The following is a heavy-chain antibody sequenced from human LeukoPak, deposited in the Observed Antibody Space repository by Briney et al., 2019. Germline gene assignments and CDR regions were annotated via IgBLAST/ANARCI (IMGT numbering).Heavy chain of an antibody. J-gene: IGHJ4*02. CDR1: GGSISSRSYY. CDR3: ARGGSFLGNYVY. Sequence: SETLSLTCTVSGGSISSRSYYWGWIRQHPGKGLEWIGYIYYSGSTFYNPSLKSRVAISLDKSKNQFSLNLSSVTAADTAVYYCARGGSFLGNYVYWGQGTLVTVSS. CDR2: IYYSGST. D-gene: IGHD3-16*01. V-gene: IGHV4-31*03.